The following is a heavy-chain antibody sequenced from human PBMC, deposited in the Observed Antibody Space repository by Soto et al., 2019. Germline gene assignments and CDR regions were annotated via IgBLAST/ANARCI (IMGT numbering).Heavy chain of an antibody. CDR1: GGSISSGDYK. J-gene: IGHJ4*02. CDR2: IYYSGYN. CDR3: ARSDNYVPFEY. Sequence: QVQLQESGPGLVKPSQTLSLTCTVSGGSISSGDYKWSWIRQPPGKGLEWFGYIYYSGYNYNNPSLKRRVTMSVDTSKNLFSLKLSSVTAADTAVYYCARSDNYVPFEYWGQGTLVTVSS. D-gene: IGHD4-4*01. V-gene: IGHV4-30-4*01.